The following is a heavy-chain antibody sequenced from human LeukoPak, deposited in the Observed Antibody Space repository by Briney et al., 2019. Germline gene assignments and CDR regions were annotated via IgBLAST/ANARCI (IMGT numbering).Heavy chain of an antibody. CDR2: ISSDGSST. V-gene: IGHV3-74*01. CDR1: GFTFSDSW. CDR3: ARDLTRTDN. Sequence: SGGSLRLSCVGSGFTFSDSWMHWVRQAPGKGLVWVSRISSDGSSTSYADSVKGRFTISRDNAKNTLYLQMNSLRAEDTALYYCARDLTRTDNWGQGTLVTVSS. D-gene: IGHD1/OR15-1a*01. J-gene: IGHJ4*02.